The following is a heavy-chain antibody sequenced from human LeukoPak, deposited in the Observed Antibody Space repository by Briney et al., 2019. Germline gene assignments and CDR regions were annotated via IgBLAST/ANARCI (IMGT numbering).Heavy chain of an antibody. CDR3: ARHTGGITIFGVVTPLVYYYYYGMDV. CDR1: GYSFTSYW. D-gene: IGHD3-3*01. Sequence: GESLKISCKGSGYSFTSYWISWVRQMPGKGLEWMGRIDPSDSYTNYSPSFQGHVTISADKSISTAYLQWSSLKASDTAMYCCARHTGGITIFGVVTPLVYYYYYGMDVWGQGTTVTVSS. V-gene: IGHV5-10-1*01. J-gene: IGHJ6*02. CDR2: IDPSDSYT.